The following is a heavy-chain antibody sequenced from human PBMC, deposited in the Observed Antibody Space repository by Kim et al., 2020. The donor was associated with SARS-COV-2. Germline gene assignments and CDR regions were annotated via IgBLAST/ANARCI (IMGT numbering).Heavy chain of an antibody. Sequence: SGKGRFIISRDNSKNTLYLQMSSLRAEDTAVYYCAKDQGAFDWLSYYFDYWGQGTLVTVSS. CDR3: AKDQGAFDWLSYYFDY. J-gene: IGHJ4*02. V-gene: IGHV3-23*01. D-gene: IGHD3-9*01.